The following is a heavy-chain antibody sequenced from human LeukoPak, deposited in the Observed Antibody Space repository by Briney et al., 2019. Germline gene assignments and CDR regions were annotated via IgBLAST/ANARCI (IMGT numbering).Heavy chain of an antibody. CDR1: GYTFTSYG. D-gene: IGHD3-10*02. CDR3: ARDRLFGKKGSGPPYYYYYGMDV. CDR2: ISAYNGNT. J-gene: IGHJ6*02. Sequence: ASVTVSCKASGYTFTSYGISWVRQAPGQGLEWMGWISAYNGNTNYAQKLQGRVTMTTDTSTSTAYMELRSLRSDDTAVYYCARDRLFGKKGSGPPYYYYYGMDVWGQGTTVTVPS. V-gene: IGHV1-18*01.